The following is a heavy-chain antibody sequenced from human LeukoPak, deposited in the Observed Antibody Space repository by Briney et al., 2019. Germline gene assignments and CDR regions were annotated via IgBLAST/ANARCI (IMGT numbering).Heavy chain of an antibody. CDR2: ISGSGGST. V-gene: IGHV3-23*01. Sequence: VGSLRLSCAASVFTFSSYAMSWVRQAPGKGLEWVSAISGSGGSTYYADSVKGRFTISRDNSKNTLYLQMNSLRAEDTAVYYCAKALRSGVFDYYYYMDVWGQGTTVTVSS. D-gene: IGHD3-10*01. CDR1: VFTFSSYA. CDR3: AKALRSGVFDYYYYMDV. J-gene: IGHJ6*03.